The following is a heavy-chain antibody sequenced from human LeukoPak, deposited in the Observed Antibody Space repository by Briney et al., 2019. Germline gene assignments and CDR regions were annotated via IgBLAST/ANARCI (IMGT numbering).Heavy chain of an antibody. D-gene: IGHD1-26*01. CDR1: GGSFSGYY. CDR3: ARCESILRELSHFDY. J-gene: IGHJ4*02. CDR2: INHSGST. V-gene: IGHV4-34*01. Sequence: PSETLSLTCAVYGGSFSGYYWSWIRQPPGKGLEWIGEINHSGSTNYNPSLKSRVTISVDTSKNQLSLKLSSVTAADTAVYYCARCESILRELSHFDYWGQGTLVTVSS.